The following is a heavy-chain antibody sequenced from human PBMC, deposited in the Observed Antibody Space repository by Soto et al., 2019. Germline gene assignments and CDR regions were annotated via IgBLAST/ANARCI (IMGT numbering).Heavy chain of an antibody. CDR2: INHSGST. CDR3: ARGFLSPARYRVLVPAANRRDFTRTWSAIAY. CDR1: GGSFSGYY. Sequence: PSETLSLTCAVYGGSFSGYYWSWIRQPPGKGLEWIGEINHSGSTNYNPSLKSRVTISVDTSKNQFSLKLSSVTAADTSVYYCARGFLSPARYRVLVPAANRRDFTRTWSAIAYWGQGTLVTVSS. V-gene: IGHV4-34*01. D-gene: IGHD2-2*01. J-gene: IGHJ4*02.